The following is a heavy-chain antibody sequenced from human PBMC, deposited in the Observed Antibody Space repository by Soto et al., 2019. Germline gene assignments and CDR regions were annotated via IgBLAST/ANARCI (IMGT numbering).Heavy chain of an antibody. V-gene: IGHV1-18*01. CDR3: ARDSSSSGYYSGMDV. CDR2: VSGYSGHS. CDR1: NETLTTYG. D-gene: IGHD6-6*01. J-gene: IGHJ6*02. Sequence: QVHLVQSGAEVKKPGASVKVSCKASNETLTTYGISWVRQAPGQGLEWMGWVSGYSGHSSSAQEFQDRVNMTTDTSTNTAYMELRSLTSDDSAVYFCARDSSSSGYYSGMDVWGQGTTVTVSS.